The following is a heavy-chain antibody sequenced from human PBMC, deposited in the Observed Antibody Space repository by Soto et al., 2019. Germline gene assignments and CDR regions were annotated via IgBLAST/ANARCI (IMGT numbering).Heavy chain of an antibody. V-gene: IGHV1-58*01. D-gene: IGHD6-19*01. Sequence: ASVKVSCKASGFTFTSSAVQWVRQARGRRLEWIGWIVVGSGNTNYAQKFQERVTITRDMSTSTAYMELSSLRSEDTAVYYCAAFSQLSSGWLGNWFDPWGQGTLVTVSS. CDR2: IVVGSGNT. CDR1: GFTFTSSA. J-gene: IGHJ5*02. CDR3: AAFSQLSSGWLGNWFDP.